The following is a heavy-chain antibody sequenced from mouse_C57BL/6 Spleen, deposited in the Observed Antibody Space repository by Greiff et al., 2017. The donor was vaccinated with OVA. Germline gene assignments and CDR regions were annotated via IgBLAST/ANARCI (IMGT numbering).Heavy chain of an antibody. CDR1: GYAFTNYL. Sequence: QVQLKQSGAELVRPGTSVKVSCKASGYAFTNYLIEWVKQRPGQGLEWIGVINPGSGGTNYNEKFKGKATLTADKSSSTAYMQLSSLTSEDSAVYFCARRGGYGSSYGFAYWGQGTLVTVSA. J-gene: IGHJ3*01. CDR3: ARRGGYGSSYGFAY. CDR2: INPGSGGT. D-gene: IGHD1-1*01. V-gene: IGHV1-54*01.